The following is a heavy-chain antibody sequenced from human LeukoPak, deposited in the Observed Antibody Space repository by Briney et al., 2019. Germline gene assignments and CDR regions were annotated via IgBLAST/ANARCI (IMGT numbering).Heavy chain of an antibody. V-gene: IGHV3-49*03. CDR3: TRDRGAYNLYDY. CDR2: IRSKAYGETA. D-gene: IGHD1-1*01. Sequence: GGSLRLSRTASGFTFGDYAMSWIRQAPGKGLEWVGFIRSKAYGETADYAASVKGRFTISRDDSKAIAYLQMNSLKTEDTAVYHCTRDRGAYNLYDYWGQGTLVTVSS. CDR1: GFTFGDYA. J-gene: IGHJ4*02.